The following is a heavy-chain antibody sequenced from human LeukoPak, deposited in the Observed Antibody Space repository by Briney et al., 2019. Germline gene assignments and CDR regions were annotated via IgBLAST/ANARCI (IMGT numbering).Heavy chain of an antibody. D-gene: IGHD4-17*01. V-gene: IGHV5-51*01. J-gene: IGHJ4*02. Sequence: GESLKISCKGSGYSFTSYRIGWVRQMPGKGLEWMGSIYPGDSDTRYSPSFQGQVTISADKSISTAYLQWSSLKASDTAMYYCASDIMVWDYGGYGEVSDYWGEGTVVTVSS. CDR3: ASDIMVWDYGGYGEVSDY. CDR2: IYPGDSDT. CDR1: GYSFTSYR.